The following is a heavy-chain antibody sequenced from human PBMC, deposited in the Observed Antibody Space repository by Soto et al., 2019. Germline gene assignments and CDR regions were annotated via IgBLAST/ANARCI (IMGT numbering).Heavy chain of an antibody. D-gene: IGHD3-16*02. J-gene: IGHJ2*01. Sequence: QVQLQESGPGLVKPSQTLSLTCTVSGASISSGGYYWGWIRQHPGKGLEWIGFSYYIGTSYYNPSLESRITLSVDTSKNHFSLNLTSVTAADTAVYYCARVLRDVLSDRYYWYFDLWGRGTLVTVSS. CDR3: ARVLRDVLSDRYYWYFDL. CDR2: SYYIGTS. CDR1: GASISSGGYY. V-gene: IGHV4-31*03.